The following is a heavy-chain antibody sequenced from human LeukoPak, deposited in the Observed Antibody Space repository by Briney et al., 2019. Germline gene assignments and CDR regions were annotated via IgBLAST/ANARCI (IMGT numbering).Heavy chain of an antibody. J-gene: IGHJ5*02. CDR3: ATLRPIVVVVAATLANWFDP. V-gene: IGHV1-46*01. CDR1: GYSFTSNY. D-gene: IGHD2-15*01. CDR2: IYPRDGST. Sequence: ASVKVSCKASGYSFTSNYIHWVRQAPGQGLEWMGMIYPRDGSTIYAQKFQGRVTMTEDTSTDTAYMELSSLRSEDTAVYYCATLRPIVVVVAATLANWFDPWGQGTLVTVSS.